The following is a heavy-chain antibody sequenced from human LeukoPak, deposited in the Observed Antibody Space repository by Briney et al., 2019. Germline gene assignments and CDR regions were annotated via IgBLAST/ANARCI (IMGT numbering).Heavy chain of an antibody. CDR1: GGSFSGYY. CDR2: INHSGST. V-gene: IGHV4-34*01. J-gene: IGHJ5*02. CDR3: ARGPDGESDMFDP. Sequence: SETLSLTCAVYGGSFSGYYWSWIRQPPGKGLEWIGEINHSGSTNYNPSLKSRVTISVDTSKNQFSLKLSSATAADTAVYYCARGPDGESDMFDPWGQGTLVTVSS. D-gene: IGHD2-15*01.